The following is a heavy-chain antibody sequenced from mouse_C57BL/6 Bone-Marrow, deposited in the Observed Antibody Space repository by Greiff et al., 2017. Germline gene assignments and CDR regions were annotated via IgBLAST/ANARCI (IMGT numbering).Heavy chain of an antibody. CDR3: TRSPSCFDY. Sequence: EVQLQESGAELVRPGASVKLSCTASGFNIKDDYMHWVKQRPEQGLEWIGWIDPENGDTEYASKFQGKATITADTSSNTAYLQLSSLTSEDTSVDYGTRSPSCFDYWGQGTTPTVSS. J-gene: IGHJ2*01. CDR1: GFNIKDDY. V-gene: IGHV14-4*01. CDR2: IDPENGDT.